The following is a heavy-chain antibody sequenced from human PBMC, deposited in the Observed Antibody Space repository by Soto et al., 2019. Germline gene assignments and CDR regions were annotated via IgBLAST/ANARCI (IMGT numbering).Heavy chain of an antibody. V-gene: IGHV4-59*01. CDR2: IFYSGSI. CDR3: ARDSDPYQLSKHGMEF. J-gene: IGHJ6*02. CDR1: GGSISSYY. Sequence: KPSETLSLTCTVSGGSISSYYWSWIRQPPGKGLEWIGYIFYSGSINYNPSLKSRVTISVDTSKNQFSLKLSSVTAADTAVYYCARDSDPYQLSKHGMEFWGQGTTVTVSS. D-gene: IGHD2-2*01.